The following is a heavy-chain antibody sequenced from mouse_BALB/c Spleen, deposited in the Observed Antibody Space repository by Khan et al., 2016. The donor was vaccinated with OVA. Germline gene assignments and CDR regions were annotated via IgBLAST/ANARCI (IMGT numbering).Heavy chain of an antibody. J-gene: IGHJ4*01. V-gene: IGHV2-6-1*01. Sequence: QVQLQQSGPGLVAPSQSLSITCTISGFSLTNYGVHWVHQPPGKGLEWLVVIWSDGSTNYNSDLKSRLTISKDNSKRQVVLKMTSLQTDDTAMYFCARQPYYHYNIMDYGGQGTSVTVSS. D-gene: IGHD2-10*01. CDR1: GFSLTNYG. CDR3: ARQPYYHYNIMDY. CDR2: IWSDGST.